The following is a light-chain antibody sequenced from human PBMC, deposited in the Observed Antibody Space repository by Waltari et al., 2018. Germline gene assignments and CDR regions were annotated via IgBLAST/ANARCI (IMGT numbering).Light chain of an antibody. CDR3: QQRTIWPLT. V-gene: IGKV3-11*01. CDR1: QSVNYF. Sequence: EIVFTQSPATLSLSPGERATLPCRASQSVNYFLAWFQQKPGQAPRLLIYDASNRATGIPARFSGSGSGTDFTLTISSLEPEDFAVYYCQQRTIWPLTFGGGTKVEIK. J-gene: IGKJ4*01. CDR2: DAS.